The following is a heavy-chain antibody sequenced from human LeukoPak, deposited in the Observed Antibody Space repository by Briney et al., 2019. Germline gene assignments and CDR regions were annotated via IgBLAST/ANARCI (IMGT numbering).Heavy chain of an antibody. Sequence: GASVKVSCKASGYTFINYDINWVRQATGRGPEWMGWMNPKSGFTGYAQRFRGRVTMTRDTSTNTAFMELSRLRFDDTAVYYCARGGSHGNESLRTFDYWGQGSLVSVSS. D-gene: IGHD4-23*01. CDR2: MNPKSGFT. V-gene: IGHV1-8*02. CDR3: ARGGSHGNESLRTFDY. CDR1: GYTFINYD. J-gene: IGHJ4*02.